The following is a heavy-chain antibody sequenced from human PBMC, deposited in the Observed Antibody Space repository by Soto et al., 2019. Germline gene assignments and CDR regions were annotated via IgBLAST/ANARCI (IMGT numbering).Heavy chain of an antibody. CDR2: ISPYNGRT. CDR1: GYSFTSYG. J-gene: IGHJ6*02. CDR3: GRCRTDSYAMDV. V-gene: IGHV1-18*01. D-gene: IGHD5-18*01. Sequence: GASMKVSCKASGYSFTSYGIGWLRQVPGQGPEWMGWISPYNGRTNYAQSVKGRVVMTTDISTNTVYLELRSLRSDDSAIYYCGRCRTDSYAMDVWGQGTTVTVSS.